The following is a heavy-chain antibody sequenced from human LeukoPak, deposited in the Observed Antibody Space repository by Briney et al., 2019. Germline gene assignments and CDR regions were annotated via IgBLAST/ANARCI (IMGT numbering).Heavy chain of an antibody. Sequence: KPSETLSLTCTVPAGPIRDYYWSWIRQPPGKDLEWIGYIYFSGSTNQNPSLRSRVTMSVDTSKNHFSLKVRSVTAADTAVYYCARHHGAESFSSWGQGTLVTVSS. D-gene: IGHD3-10*01. CDR2: IYFSGST. CDR1: AGPIRDYY. CDR3: ARHHGAESFSS. J-gene: IGHJ5*02. V-gene: IGHV4-59*08.